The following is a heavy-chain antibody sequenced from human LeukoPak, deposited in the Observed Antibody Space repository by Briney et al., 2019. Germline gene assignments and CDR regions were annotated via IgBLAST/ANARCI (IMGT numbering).Heavy chain of an antibody. Sequence: GGSRRLSCTASGFTFSNYAMSWVRQAPGKGLKWASVISGSGTSTYYADSVKGRFTISRDNSKNTLYLQMNSLRAEDTAVYYCATHMTTVTTGFDYWGQGTLVTVSS. CDR2: ISGSGTST. D-gene: IGHD4-17*01. CDR1: GFTFSNYA. J-gene: IGHJ4*02. V-gene: IGHV3-23*01. CDR3: ATHMTTVTTGFDY.